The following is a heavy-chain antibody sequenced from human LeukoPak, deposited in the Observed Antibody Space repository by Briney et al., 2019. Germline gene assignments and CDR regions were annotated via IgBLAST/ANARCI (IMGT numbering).Heavy chain of an antibody. D-gene: IGHD6-19*01. V-gene: IGHV1-8*01. CDR1: GYTFTSYD. CDR2: MNPNSGNT. J-gene: IGHJ6*03. CDR3: ARGGSSGPGAYYYYYYMDV. Sequence: ASVKVSCKASGYTFTSYDINWVRQATGQGLEWMGWMNPNSGNTGYAQKFQGRVTITADESASTAYMELSSLRSEDTAVYYCARGGSSGPGAYYYYYYMDVWGKGTTVTVSS.